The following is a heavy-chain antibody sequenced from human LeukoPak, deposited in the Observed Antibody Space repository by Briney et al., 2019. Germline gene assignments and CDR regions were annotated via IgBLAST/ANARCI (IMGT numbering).Heavy chain of an antibody. D-gene: IGHD5-18*01. V-gene: IGHV4-59*01. CDR2: IYYSGST. Sequence: SETLSLTCTVSGGSISSYYWSWIRQPPGKGLEWIGYIYYSGSTNYNPSLKSRVTISVDTSKNQFSLKLSSVTAADTAVYYCATGPMRGYSYGPLLYYFDYWGQGTLVTVSS. J-gene: IGHJ4*02. CDR1: GGSISSYY. CDR3: ATGPMRGYSYGPLLYYFDY.